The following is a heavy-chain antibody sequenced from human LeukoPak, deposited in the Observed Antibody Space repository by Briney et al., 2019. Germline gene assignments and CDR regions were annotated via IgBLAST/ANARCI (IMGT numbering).Heavy chain of an antibody. CDR1: GSTFSSYG. D-gene: IGHD4-23*01. Sequence: GGSLRLSCAASGSTFSSYGMHWVRQAPGKGLEWVAVISYDGSNKYYADSVKGRFTISRDNSKNTLYLQMNSLRAEDTAVYYCAKDRGGNFDYWGQGTLVTVSS. CDR2: ISYDGSNK. CDR3: AKDRGGNFDY. J-gene: IGHJ4*02. V-gene: IGHV3-30*18.